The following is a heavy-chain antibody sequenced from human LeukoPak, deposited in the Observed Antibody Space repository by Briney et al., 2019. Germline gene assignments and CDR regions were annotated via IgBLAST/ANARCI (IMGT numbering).Heavy chain of an antibody. Sequence: GGSLRLSCAASGFTFSSYGMHWVRQAPGKGLEWVAVISYDGSNKYCADSVKGRFTISRDNSKNTLYLQMNSLRAEDTAVYYCAKDRLGVGKYYYGSGSYGEFGYWGQGTLVTVSS. CDR2: ISYDGSNK. D-gene: IGHD3-10*01. CDR3: AKDRLGVGKYYYGSGSYGEFGY. CDR1: GFTFSSYG. V-gene: IGHV3-30*18. J-gene: IGHJ4*02.